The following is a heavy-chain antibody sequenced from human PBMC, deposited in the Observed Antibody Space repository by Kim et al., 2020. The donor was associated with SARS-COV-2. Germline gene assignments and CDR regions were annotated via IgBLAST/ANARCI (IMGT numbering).Heavy chain of an antibody. J-gene: IGHJ6*02. CDR2: IGTAGDT. V-gene: IGHV3-13*01. CDR1: GFTFSSYD. D-gene: IGHD4-17*01. CDR3: ARADYGGNYYYYYGMDV. Sequence: GGSLRLSCAASGFTFSSYDMHWVRQPTGKGLEWVSAIGTAGDTYYPGSVKGRFTISRENAKNSLYLQMNSLRAGDTAVYYCARADYGGNYYYYYGMDVWGQGPTVTVSS.